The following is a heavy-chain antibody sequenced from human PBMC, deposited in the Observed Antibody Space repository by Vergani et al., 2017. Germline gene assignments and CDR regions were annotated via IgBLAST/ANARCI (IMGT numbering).Heavy chain of an antibody. CDR2: IFQSGSP. CDR1: GGSISSGAFS. CDR3: LRRNNVVRETDYFDY. J-gene: IGHJ4*02. Sequence: QLQLQESGSGLVKPSQTLSLNCAASGGSISSGAFSWGWIRQPPGRGLQWIGHIFQSGSPYYNAALKRRVNISLDKAKNHFSLSLSSVTAADTAVYYCLRRNNVVRETDYFDYWGQGILVTVSS. V-gene: IGHV4-30-2*01. D-gene: IGHD3-10*01.